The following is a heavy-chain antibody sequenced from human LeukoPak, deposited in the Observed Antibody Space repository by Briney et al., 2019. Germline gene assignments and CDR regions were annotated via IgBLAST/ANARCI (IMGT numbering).Heavy chain of an antibody. Sequence: SETLSLTCTVSGGSIRSSYYYWGWIRQPPGKGLEWIGSIYDSGSTYYNPSLKSRVTISVDTSKNQFSLKLNSVTAADTAVYYCARAGGYDSSGYYCPFQHWGQGTLVTVSS. CDR2: IYDSGST. J-gene: IGHJ1*01. CDR1: GGSIRSSYYY. CDR3: ARAGGYDSSGYYCPFQH. V-gene: IGHV4-39*07. D-gene: IGHD3-22*01.